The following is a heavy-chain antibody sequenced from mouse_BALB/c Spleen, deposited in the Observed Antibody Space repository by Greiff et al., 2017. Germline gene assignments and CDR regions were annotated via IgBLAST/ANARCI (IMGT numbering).Heavy chain of an antibody. CDR3: ARGGDYDEYFDY. J-gene: IGHJ2*01. CDR1: GYTFTDYT. Sequence: VQLKESGPELVKPGASVKISCKTSGYTFTDYTMHWVKQSHGKSLEWIGGINPNNGGTSYNQKFKGKTTLTVDKSSSTAYLELRSLTSEDSAVYYCARGGDYDEYFDYWGQGTTLTVSS. CDR2: INPNNGGT. D-gene: IGHD2-4*01. V-gene: IGHV1-18*01.